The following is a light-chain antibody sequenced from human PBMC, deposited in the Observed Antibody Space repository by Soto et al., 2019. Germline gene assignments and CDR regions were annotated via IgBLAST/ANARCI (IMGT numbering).Light chain of an antibody. CDR1: NSNIGRNT. J-gene: IGLJ1*01. V-gene: IGLV1-44*01. CDR3: ASWDDGLTGYV. Sequence: SALTQPPSASGTPGQRVTISCSGSNSNIGRNTVNWYQQLPGTAPKLLIYRNNQRPSGVPDRFSGSKSGTSASLAISGLQSDDESDYYCASWDDGLTGYVFGTGTKVTVL. CDR2: RNN.